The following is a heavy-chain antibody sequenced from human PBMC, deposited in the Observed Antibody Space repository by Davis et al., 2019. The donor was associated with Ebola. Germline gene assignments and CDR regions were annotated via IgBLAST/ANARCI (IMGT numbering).Heavy chain of an antibody. CDR2: ISGSGGST. CDR3: AKDTAMSGGEFYYYYYGMDV. Sequence: GESLKISCAASGFTFSSYAMSWVRQAPGKGLEWVSAISGSGGSTYYADSVKGRFTISRDNSKNTLYLQMNSLRAEDTAVYYCAKDTAMSGGEFYYYYYGMDVWGQGTTVTVSS. D-gene: IGHD5-18*01. J-gene: IGHJ6*02. CDR1: GFTFSSYA. V-gene: IGHV3-23*01.